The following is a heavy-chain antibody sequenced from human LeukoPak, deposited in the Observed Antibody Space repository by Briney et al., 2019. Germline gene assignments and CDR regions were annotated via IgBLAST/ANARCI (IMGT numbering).Heavy chain of an antibody. J-gene: IGHJ4*02. D-gene: IGHD3-3*01. CDR2: ISYDGSNK. V-gene: IGHV3-30-3*02. CDR3: AKHTIFGVVIISRSLGALDY. CDR1: GFTFSSYA. Sequence: GGSLRLSCAASGFTFSSYAMHWVRQAPGKGLEWVAVISYDGSNKYYADSVKGRFTISRDNSKNTLYLQMNSLRAEDTAVYYCAKHTIFGVVIISRSLGALDYWGQGTLVTVSS.